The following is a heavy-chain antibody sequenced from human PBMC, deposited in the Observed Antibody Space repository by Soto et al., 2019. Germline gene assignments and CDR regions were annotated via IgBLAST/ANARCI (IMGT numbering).Heavy chain of an antibody. J-gene: IGHJ4*02. CDR1: GFTFSSYA. CDR2: ISGSGGST. V-gene: IGHV3-23*01. CDR3: AKYIVVVVAATPGDNY. D-gene: IGHD2-15*01. Sequence: GGSLRLSCAASGFTFSSYAMSWVRQAPGKGLEWVSAISGSGGSTYYADSVKGRFTISRDNSKNTLYLQMNSLRAEDTAVYYCAKYIVVVVAATPGDNYWGQGTLVTVSS.